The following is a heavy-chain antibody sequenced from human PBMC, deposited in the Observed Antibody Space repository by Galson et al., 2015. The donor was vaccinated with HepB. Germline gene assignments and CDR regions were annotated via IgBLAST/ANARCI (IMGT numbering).Heavy chain of an antibody. CDR1: GFSLTTSGVG. V-gene: IGHV2-5*02. J-gene: IGHJ3*02. Sequence: PALVKPTQTLTLTCTFSGFSLTTSGVGVGWIRQPPGKALQWLALTYWDDDERYSPSLKSRLTITKDTSKNQVVLKMTNLDPVDTGTYCCAHTSVYCSRTSCPRGAFDIWGQGTMVTVSS. D-gene: IGHD2-2*01. CDR3: AHTSVYCSRTSCPRGAFDI. CDR2: TYWDDDE.